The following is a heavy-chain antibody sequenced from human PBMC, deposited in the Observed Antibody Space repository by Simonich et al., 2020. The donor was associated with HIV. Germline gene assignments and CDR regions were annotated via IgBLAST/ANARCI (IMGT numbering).Heavy chain of an antibody. D-gene: IGHD6-6*01. CDR1: GYSISSGYY. V-gene: IGHV4-38-2*01. CDR2: SYHSGST. J-gene: IGHJ4*02. CDR3: ARGYYSSSSFDY. Sequence: QVQLQESGPGLVKPSETLSLTCAVSGYSISSGYYWGWIRQPPGKGLEWIGSSYHSGSTYYNPSLKSRVTISVDTSKNQFSLKLNSVTAADTAVYYCARGYYSSSSFDYWGQGTLVTVSS.